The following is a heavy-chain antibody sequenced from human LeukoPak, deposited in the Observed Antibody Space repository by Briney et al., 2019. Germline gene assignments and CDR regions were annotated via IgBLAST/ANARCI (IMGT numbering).Heavy chain of an antibody. Sequence: ASVKVSCKASGYTFTTYAMHWVRQAPGQRLGWMGWINAGNGNTKYSQKFQGRVTITRNTSISTAYMELSSLRSEDTAVYYCAMAGQYSTSCDVWGQGTMVTVSS. CDR3: AMAGQYSTSCDV. D-gene: IGHD6-6*01. J-gene: IGHJ3*01. CDR1: GYTFTTYA. CDR2: INAGNGNT. V-gene: IGHV1-3*01.